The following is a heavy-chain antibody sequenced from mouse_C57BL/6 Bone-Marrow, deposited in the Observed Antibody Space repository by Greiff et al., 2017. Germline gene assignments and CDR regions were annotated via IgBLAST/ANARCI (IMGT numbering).Heavy chain of an antibody. D-gene: IGHD1-1*01. Sequence: QVQLQQPGAELVKPGASVKLSCKASGYTFTSYWMHWVKQRPGRGLEWIGRIDPNSGGTKYNEKFKSKATLTVDKPSSTAYMQLSSLTSEDSAVYYCAREKGEIYYYGSSPFAYRGQGTLVTVSA. CDR2: IDPNSGGT. CDR1: GYTFTSYW. V-gene: IGHV1-72*01. J-gene: IGHJ3*01. CDR3: AREKGEIYYYGSSPFAY.